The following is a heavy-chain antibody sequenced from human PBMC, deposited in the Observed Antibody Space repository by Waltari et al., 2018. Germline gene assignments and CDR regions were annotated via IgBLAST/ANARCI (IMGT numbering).Heavy chain of an antibody. J-gene: IGHJ4*02. CDR3: ARAAGELLPYYFDY. CDR2: IYYSGST. Sequence: QVQLQESGPGLVKPSETLSLTCTVSGGSTSSHHWSWIRQPPGKGLEWIGYIYYSGSTNYNPSLKSRVTISVDTSKNQFSLKLSSVTAADTAVYYCARAAGELLPYYFDYWGQGTLVTVSS. CDR1: GGSTSSHH. V-gene: IGHV4-59*11. D-gene: IGHD1-26*01.